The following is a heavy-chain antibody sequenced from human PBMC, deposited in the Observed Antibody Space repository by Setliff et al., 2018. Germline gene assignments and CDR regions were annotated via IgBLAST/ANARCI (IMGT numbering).Heavy chain of an antibody. CDR1: GFTFSRFG. D-gene: IGHD2-21*01. J-gene: IGHJ6*02. V-gene: IGHV3-30*02. CDR3: AKDSLEVVIALHGMDV. CDR2: VRYDGSNK. Sequence: QPGGSLRLSCAASGFTFSRFGMYWVRQAPGKGLEWVAFVRYDGSNKYYSDSVKGRFTISRDNSKNTLYLQMNSLTNEDTAVYYCAKDSLEVVIALHGMDVWGQGTTVTVSS.